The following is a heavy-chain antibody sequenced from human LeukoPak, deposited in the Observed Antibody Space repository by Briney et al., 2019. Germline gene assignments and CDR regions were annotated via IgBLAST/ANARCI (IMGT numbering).Heavy chain of an antibody. CDR2: ISSSSSYI. V-gene: IGHV3-21*01. D-gene: IGHD2-2*01. CDR1: GFTFSSCS. CDR3: ARGGYCSSTSCHTDY. J-gene: IGHJ4*02. Sequence: GGSLRLSCAASGFTFSSCSMNWVRQAPGKGLEWVSSISSSSSYIYYADSVKGRFTISRDNAKNSLYLQMNSLRAEDTAAYYCARGGYCSSTSCHTDYWGQGTLVTVSS.